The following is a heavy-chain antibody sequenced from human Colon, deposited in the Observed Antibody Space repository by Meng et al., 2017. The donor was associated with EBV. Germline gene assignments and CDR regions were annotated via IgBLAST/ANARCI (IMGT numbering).Heavy chain of an antibody. CDR3: ARVGAYCGGDCYHPR. Sequence: LQQSGPGLWKPSGPLSLTCAVSGGSLSSRNWWSWVRQPPRKGLEWIGEIYHSGSTNYNPSLKSRVTISVDESKNQFSLRLSSVTAADTAVYYCARVGAYCGGDCYHPRWGQGTLVTVSS. CDR1: GGSLSSRNW. J-gene: IGHJ4*02. V-gene: IGHV4-4*02. CDR2: IYHSGST. D-gene: IGHD2-21*02.